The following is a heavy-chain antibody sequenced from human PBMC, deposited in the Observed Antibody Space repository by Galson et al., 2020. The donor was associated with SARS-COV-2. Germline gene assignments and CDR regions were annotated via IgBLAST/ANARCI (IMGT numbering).Heavy chain of an antibody. D-gene: IGHD3-10*01. J-gene: IGHJ4*02. Sequence: ASETLPLTCTVSGGSIGASYWSWIRQSPGKGLEWIGYIHYTGNTRYSASLESRATITVDTSKNQVSLKLSSVTAVDTAVYYCARDGWLRELFLSDWGQGILVTVSS. CDR3: ARDGWLRELFLSD. CDR2: IHYTGNT. CDR1: GGSIGASY. V-gene: IGHV4-59*01.